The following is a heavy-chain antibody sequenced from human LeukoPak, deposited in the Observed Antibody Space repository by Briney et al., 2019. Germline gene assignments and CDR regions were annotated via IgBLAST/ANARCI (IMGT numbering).Heavy chain of an antibody. D-gene: IGHD3-10*01. Sequence: GGSLRLSCAASGFTFSSYGMHWVRQAPGKGLGWVAVISYDGSNKYYADSVKGRFTISRDNSKNTLYLQMNSLRAEDTAVYYCAKRQAFFGEGSDAFDIWGQGTMVTVSS. CDR3: AKRQAFFGEGSDAFDI. CDR2: ISYDGSNK. J-gene: IGHJ3*02. V-gene: IGHV3-30*18. CDR1: GFTFSSYG.